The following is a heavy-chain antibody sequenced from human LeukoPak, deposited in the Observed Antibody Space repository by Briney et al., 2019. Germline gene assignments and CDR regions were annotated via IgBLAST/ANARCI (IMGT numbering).Heavy chain of an antibody. J-gene: IGHJ4*02. CDR3: TTSNY. CDR1: GFIFTSAW. CDR2: IKRKTDGGTI. Sequence: GGSLRLSCEASGFIFTSAWMNWVRQAPGKGLEWVGRIKRKTDGGTIDFAAPVKGRFIISRDDSKNTLYLQMNSLKTEDTAMYYCTTSNYWGQGTLVTVSS. V-gene: IGHV3-15*07.